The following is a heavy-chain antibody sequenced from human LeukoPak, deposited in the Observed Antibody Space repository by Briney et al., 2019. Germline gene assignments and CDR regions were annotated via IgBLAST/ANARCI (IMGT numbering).Heavy chain of an antibody. CDR3: ASSESNGSGSLFFDY. J-gene: IGHJ4*02. CDR1: GGTFSSYA. D-gene: IGHD3-10*01. V-gene: IGHV1-69*13. CDR2: IIPIFGTA. Sequence: GASVKVSCKASGGTFSSYAISWVRQAPGQGLEWMGGIIPIFGTANYAQKFQGRVTITADESTSTAYMELSSLRSEDTAVYYCASSESNGSGSLFFDYWGQGTLVTVSS.